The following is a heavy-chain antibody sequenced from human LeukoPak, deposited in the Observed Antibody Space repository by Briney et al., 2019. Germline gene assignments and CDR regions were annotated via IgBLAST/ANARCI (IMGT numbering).Heavy chain of an antibody. J-gene: IGHJ3*02. D-gene: IGHD6-13*01. CDR3: ASSIATAGSAAFDM. V-gene: IGHV3-74*01. CDR2: INGDGSTI. Sequence: GGSLRLSCAASGFTSSSYWMHWVRQAPGKGLVWVSRINGDGSTISYADSVKGRFTISRDNAKNTLYLQMNSLRAEDTAVYYCASSIATAGSAAFDMWGQGTMVTVSS. CDR1: GFTSSSYW.